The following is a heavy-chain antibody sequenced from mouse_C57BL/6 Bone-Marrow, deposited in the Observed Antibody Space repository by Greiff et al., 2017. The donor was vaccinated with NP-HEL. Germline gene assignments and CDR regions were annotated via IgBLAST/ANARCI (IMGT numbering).Heavy chain of an antibody. D-gene: IGHD2-5*01. CDR3: APLSYYSNYAWFAY. Sequence: VQLQQSVAELVRPGASVKLSCTASGFNIKNTYMHWVKQRPEQGLEWIGRIDPANGNTKYAPKFQGKATITADTSSNTAYLQLRSLTSEDTAIYYCAPLSYYSNYAWFAYWGQGTLVTVSA. V-gene: IGHV14-3*01. J-gene: IGHJ3*01. CDR2: IDPANGNT. CDR1: GFNIKNTY.